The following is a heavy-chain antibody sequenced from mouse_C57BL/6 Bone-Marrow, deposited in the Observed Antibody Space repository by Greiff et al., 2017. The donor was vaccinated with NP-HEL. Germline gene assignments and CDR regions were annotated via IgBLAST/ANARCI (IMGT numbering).Heavy chain of an antibody. CDR1: GYTFTSYW. J-gene: IGHJ1*03. V-gene: IGHV1-69*01. CDR2: IDPSDSYT. CDR3: ARDPIYDYGSSLSYWYFDV. Sequence: QVQLQQPGAELVMPGASVKLSCKASGYTFTSYWMHWVKQRPGQGLEWIGEIDPSDSYTNYNQKFKGKSTLTVDKSSSTAYMQRSSLTSEDSAVYYCARDPIYDYGSSLSYWYFDVWGTGTTVTVSS. D-gene: IGHD1-1*01.